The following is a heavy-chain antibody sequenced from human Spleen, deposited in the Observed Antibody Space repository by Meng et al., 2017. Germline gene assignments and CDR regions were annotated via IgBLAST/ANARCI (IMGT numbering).Heavy chain of an antibody. Sequence: VQLTESGPGLVKPSGTRSLTCVVSGGSISSIDWWSWVRQPPGKGLEWIGEIYHGGDTNYNPSLKSRVTIAIDKSKNQFSLKLSSVTAADTAVYSCASWIYSCGWQWGQGALVTVSS. J-gene: IGHJ4*02. CDR2: IYHGGDT. CDR3: ASWIYSCGWQ. V-gene: IGHV4/OR15-8*02. D-gene: IGHD6-19*01. CDR1: GGSISSIDW.